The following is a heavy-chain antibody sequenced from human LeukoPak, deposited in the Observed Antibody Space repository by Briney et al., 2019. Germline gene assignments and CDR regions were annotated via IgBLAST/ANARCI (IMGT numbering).Heavy chain of an antibody. V-gene: IGHV4-30-4*08. CDR3: ARWTGLSDAFDI. J-gene: IGHJ3*02. CDR2: IYYRGST. D-gene: IGHD3/OR15-3a*01. CDR1: GGSISSGDYY. Sequence: SQSLSLTRTVSGGSISSGDYYWSWIRQPPGKGLGWVGYIYYRGSTYYNPSLKSRVTISVDTSKNQFSLKLSSVTAADTAVYYCARWTGLSDAFDIWGQGTMVTVSS.